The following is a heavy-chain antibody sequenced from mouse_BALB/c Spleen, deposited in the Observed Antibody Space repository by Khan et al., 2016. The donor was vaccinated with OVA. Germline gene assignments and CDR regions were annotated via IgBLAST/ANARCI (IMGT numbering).Heavy chain of an antibody. Sequence: QVQLKESGPGLVAPSQSLSITCTVYGYSLTSDGVHWVRQPPGKGLEWLGLIWAGGSTNYNWALMSRLSISIDNSKSLVFLIMNSLQTDDTALYYCARCTYLARYWGQGTTLTVSS. V-gene: IGHV2-9*02. J-gene: IGHJ2*01. D-gene: IGHD3-3*01. CDR3: ARCTYLARY. CDR2: IWAGGST. CDR1: GYSLTSDG.